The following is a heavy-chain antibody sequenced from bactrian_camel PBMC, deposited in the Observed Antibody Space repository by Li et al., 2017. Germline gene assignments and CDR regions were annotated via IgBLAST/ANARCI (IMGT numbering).Heavy chain of an antibody. D-gene: IGHD6*01. V-gene: IGHV3S60*01. CDR1: GLTFDGYGG. J-gene: IGHJ4*01. CDR2: FTWSGDST. Sequence: HVQLVESGGGLVQAGGSLRLSCTVSGLTFDGYGGMGWFRQAPGTEREGVSCFTWSGDSTYYADSVKGRFTISRDNAKNTLYLQMNSLKTEDTAVYYCGVGRYGGSWLGRNPGGQGTQVTVS.